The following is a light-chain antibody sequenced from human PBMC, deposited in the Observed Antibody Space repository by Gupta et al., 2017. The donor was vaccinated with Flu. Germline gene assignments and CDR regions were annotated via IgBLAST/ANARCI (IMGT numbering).Light chain of an antibody. Sequence: QSALTQPASVSESPGQSITISCTGTSSDVGRSDSVSWYQQHPGKAPKLLIFDVSSRPSGVSSRFSGSKSGNTASLTISGLQAEDETDYYCSSYTSISTFYVFGTGTKVTVL. CDR1: SSDVGRSDS. V-gene: IGLV2-14*01. CDR3: SSYTSISTFYV. J-gene: IGLJ1*01. CDR2: DVS.